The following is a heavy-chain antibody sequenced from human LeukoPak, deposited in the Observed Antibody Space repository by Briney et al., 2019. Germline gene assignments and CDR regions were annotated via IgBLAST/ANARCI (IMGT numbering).Heavy chain of an antibody. D-gene: IGHD1-26*01. CDR1: GFTFSNFW. CDR2: IKQDGSEK. Sequence: GGSLRLSCAASGFTFSNFWMSWVRQAPGKGLEWVANIKQDGSEKYYVDSVKGRFTISRDNAKNSLYLQMNSLRAEDTAVYYCARDTWEYSRTFDYWGQGTLVTVSS. V-gene: IGHV3-7*01. J-gene: IGHJ4*02. CDR3: ARDTWEYSRTFDY.